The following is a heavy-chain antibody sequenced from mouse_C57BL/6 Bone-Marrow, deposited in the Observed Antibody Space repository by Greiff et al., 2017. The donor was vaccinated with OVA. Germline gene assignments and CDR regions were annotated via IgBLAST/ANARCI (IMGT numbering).Heavy chain of an antibody. CDR2: IHPSGSDT. Sequence: QVQLQQPGAELVKPGASVKVSCKASGYTFTSYWMHWVKQRPGQGLEWIGRIHPSGSDTNYNQKFKGKATLTVDKSSSTAYMQLSSLTSEDSAVYYCAIRPPYYGSSYVGFDVWGTGTTVTVSS. V-gene: IGHV1-74*01. D-gene: IGHD1-1*01. CDR3: AIRPPYYGSSYVGFDV. CDR1: GYTFTSYW. J-gene: IGHJ1*03.